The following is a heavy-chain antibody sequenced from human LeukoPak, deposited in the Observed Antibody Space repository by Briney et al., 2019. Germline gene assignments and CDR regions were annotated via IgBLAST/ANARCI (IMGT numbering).Heavy chain of an antibody. CDR1: GGSISSYY. D-gene: IGHD5-12*01. V-gene: IGHV4-59*01. J-gene: IGHJ4*02. CDR2: IYYSGST. CDR3: ARGANGYDLGFDY. Sequence: SETLSLTCTVSGGSISSYYWSWIRQPPGKGLEWIGYIYYSGSTNYNPSLKSRVTISVDTSKNQFSLKLSSVTAADTAVYYCARGANGYDLGFDYWGQGTLVAVSS.